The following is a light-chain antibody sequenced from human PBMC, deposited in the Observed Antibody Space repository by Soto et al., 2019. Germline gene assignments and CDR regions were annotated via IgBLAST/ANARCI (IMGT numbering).Light chain of an antibody. CDR3: QQYASAPFS. Sequence: EIVLTQSPGTLSLSPGDRATLSCRASHSINTSFLAWFQQKPGQAPRLLIYAASTRATGIPDRFSGSASETDLNLTINRLEPEDSAVYYCQQYASAPFSLGPGTKVDIK. CDR1: HSINTSF. J-gene: IGKJ3*01. V-gene: IGKV3-20*01. CDR2: AAS.